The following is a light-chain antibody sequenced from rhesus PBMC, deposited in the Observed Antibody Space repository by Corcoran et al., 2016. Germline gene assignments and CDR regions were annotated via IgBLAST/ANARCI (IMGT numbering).Light chain of an antibody. J-gene: IGLJ1*01. V-gene: IGLV2-32*02. CDR2: GVS. CDR3: SSYAGSNTFI. Sequence: QAALTQPRSVSGSPGQSVTISCTGTSSDIGGYNFVSWYQQHPGTAPKLMIFGVSERPSGVSDRFSGSKSGNTASLTVSGLQAEDEADYYCSSYAGSNTFIFGAGTRLTVL. CDR1: SSDIGGYNF.